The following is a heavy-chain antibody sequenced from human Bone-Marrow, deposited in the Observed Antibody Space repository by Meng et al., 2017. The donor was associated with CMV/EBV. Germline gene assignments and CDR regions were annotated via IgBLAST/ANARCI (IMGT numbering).Heavy chain of an antibody. CDR1: GFTFSSYS. Sequence: GGSLRLSCAASGFTFSSYSVNWVRQAPGKGLEWVSSISRSSSYIYHTDSVKGRFTISRDNAKNSLYLQMNSLRAEDTAVYYCARWSGAECCNWFDPWGQGTLVTVSS. V-gene: IGHV3-21*01. J-gene: IGHJ5*02. CDR3: ARWSGAECCNWFDP. D-gene: IGHD3-10*01. CDR2: ISRSSSYI.